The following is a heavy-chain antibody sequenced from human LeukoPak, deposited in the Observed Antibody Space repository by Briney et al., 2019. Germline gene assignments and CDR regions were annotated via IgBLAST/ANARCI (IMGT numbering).Heavy chain of an antibody. D-gene: IGHD4-17*01. CDR1: GGSFSGDF. CDR2: INHGGST. Sequence: SETLSLTCAVYGGSFSGDFWSWIRQSPGKCLEGIGEINHGGSTTYNPSLQSRFTMSLDTSTNQISLKMTSVTAATTAVYYCEKIYGDLPYWGQGTLVTVST. V-gene: IGHV4-34*10. J-gene: IGHJ4*02. CDR3: EKIYGDLPY.